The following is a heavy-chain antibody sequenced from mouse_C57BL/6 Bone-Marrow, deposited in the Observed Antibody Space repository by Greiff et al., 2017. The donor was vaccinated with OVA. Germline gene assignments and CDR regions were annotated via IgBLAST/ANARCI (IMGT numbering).Heavy chain of an antibody. CDR2: ISSGSSTI. D-gene: IGHD5-5*01. V-gene: IGHV5-17*01. J-gene: IGHJ2*01. Sequence: DVKLVESGGGLVKPGGSLKLSCAASGFTFSDYGMHWVRQAPEKGLEWVAYISSGSSTIYYADTVKGRFTISRDNAKNTLFLQMTSLRSEDTAMYYCAKLPYFDYWGQGTTLTVSS. CDR3: AKLPYFDY. CDR1: GFTFSDYG.